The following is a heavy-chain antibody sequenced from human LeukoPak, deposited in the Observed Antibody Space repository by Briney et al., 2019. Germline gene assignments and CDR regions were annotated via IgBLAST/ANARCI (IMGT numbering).Heavy chain of an antibody. CDR1: GFIFSNYW. D-gene: IGHD3-22*01. V-gene: IGHV3-7*01. J-gene: IGHJ5*02. Sequence: PGGSLRLSCAASGFIFSNYWMTWVRQAPGKGLEWVAITRQDGSDKYYVDSVKGRFTISRDNAKNSLYLEMNILRAEDTAVYYCATVRGYYLNYFDPWGQGTLVTVSS. CDR2: TRQDGSDK. CDR3: ATVRGYYLNYFDP.